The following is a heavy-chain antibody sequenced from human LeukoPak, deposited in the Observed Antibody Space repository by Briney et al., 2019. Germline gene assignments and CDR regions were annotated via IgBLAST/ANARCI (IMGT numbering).Heavy chain of an antibody. V-gene: IGHV3-21*01. D-gene: IGHD5-12*01. Sequence: GGSLRPSCAASGFTFTSYSMNWGRQAPGKGLEWVSSISSSSSYIYYADSVKGRFTIARDNAKNSLYLQMNSLRAEDTAVYYCARGIVATVDYFDYWGQGTLVTVSS. J-gene: IGHJ4*02. CDR3: ARGIVATVDYFDY. CDR2: ISSSSSYI. CDR1: GFTFTSYS.